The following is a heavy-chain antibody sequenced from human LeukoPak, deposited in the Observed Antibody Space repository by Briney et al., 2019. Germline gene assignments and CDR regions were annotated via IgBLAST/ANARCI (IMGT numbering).Heavy chain of an antibody. CDR1: VGSISSGDDF. CDR2: IYYSGST. Sequence: SDTLSLTCTVSVGSISSGDDFWSWSRQPPGKGVEWIGYIYYSGSTYYNPSLNSRVTISVDTSKNQFSLKLSSVTAADTAVYYSARESYDFWSGTPAGFDYWGQGTLVTVSS. J-gene: IGHJ4*02. V-gene: IGHV4-30-4*02. D-gene: IGHD3-3*01. CDR3: ARESYDFWSGTPAGFDY.